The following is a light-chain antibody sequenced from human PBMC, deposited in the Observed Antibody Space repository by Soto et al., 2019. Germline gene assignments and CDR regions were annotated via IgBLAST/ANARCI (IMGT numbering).Light chain of an antibody. J-gene: IGLJ2*01. CDR3: ATWDDSPRDVV. V-gene: IGLV2-23*01. Sequence: QSALTQPASVSGSPGQSITISCTGTSSDVGSYNLVSWYQQHPGKAPKLMIYEGSKRPSGVSNRFSGSKSGNTASLTISGLQAEDEADYYGATWDDSPRDVVFGGGTKLTVL. CDR2: EGS. CDR1: SSDVGSYNL.